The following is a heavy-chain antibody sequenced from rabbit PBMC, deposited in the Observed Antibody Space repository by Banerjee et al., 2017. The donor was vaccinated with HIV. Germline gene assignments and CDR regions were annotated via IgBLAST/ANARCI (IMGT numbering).Heavy chain of an antibody. CDR2: IDPIFGST. V-gene: IGHV1S45*01. D-gene: IGHD1-1*01. J-gene: IGHJ6*01. CDR1: GFSLSSYS. Sequence: QEQLVESGGGLVQPGGSLKLSCKASGFSLSSYSMSWVRQAPGKGLEWIGYIDPIFGSTYYASWAKGRFTISKTSSTTVTLQMTSLTAADTATYFCAREKASSSDNWDLWGPGTLVTVS. CDR3: AREKASSSDNWDL.